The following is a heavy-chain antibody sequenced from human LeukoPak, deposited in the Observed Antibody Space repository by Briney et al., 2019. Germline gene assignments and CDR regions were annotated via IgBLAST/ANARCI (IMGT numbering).Heavy chain of an antibody. CDR3: ARTIAQYSNSWLYFYYGLDV. D-gene: IGHD6-13*01. Sequence: PGGSLRLSCTASGFTFGSYAMSRVRQAPGKGLEWVSSISGGSEDTYYADSVKGRFTIPRDNFKSTLNLQLNSLRAEDTAVYYCARTIAQYSNSWLYFYYGLDVWGQGTTVTVSS. V-gene: IGHV3-23*01. CDR2: ISGGSEDT. CDR1: GFTFGSYA. J-gene: IGHJ6*02.